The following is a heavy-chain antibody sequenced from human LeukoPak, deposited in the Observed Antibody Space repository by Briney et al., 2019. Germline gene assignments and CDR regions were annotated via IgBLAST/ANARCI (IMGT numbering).Heavy chain of an antibody. Sequence: GGSLRLSCAASGFTFSGSAMHWVRQASGKGLEWVGRIRSKANSYATAYAASVKGRFTISRDNSRNTLYLQMNTLRAEDTAVYFCAKSPVSSCRGSFCYPFDYWGQGNLVTVSS. CDR1: GFTFSGSA. J-gene: IGHJ4*02. CDR3: AKSPVSSCRGSFCYPFDY. V-gene: IGHV3-73*01. CDR2: IRSKANSYAT. D-gene: IGHD2-15*01.